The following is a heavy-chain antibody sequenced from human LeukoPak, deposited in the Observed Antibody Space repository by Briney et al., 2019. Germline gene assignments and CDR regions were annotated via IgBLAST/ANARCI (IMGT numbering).Heavy chain of an antibody. V-gene: IGHV3-48*03. CDR2: ISSSGSNV. Sequence: GGSLRLSCVASGLTFTNYEMNWVRQAPGKGLEWVSYISSSGSNVYYADSVKGRFTISRDNAKNSLYLQMNTLRAEDTAVYYCARVVRGDYFFDYWGQGTLVTVSS. J-gene: IGHJ4*02. CDR3: ARVVRGDYFFDY. D-gene: IGHD3-10*01. CDR1: GLTFTNYE.